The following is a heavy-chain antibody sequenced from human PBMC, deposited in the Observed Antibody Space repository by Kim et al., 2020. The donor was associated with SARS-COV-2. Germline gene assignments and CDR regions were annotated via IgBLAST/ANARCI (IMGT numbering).Heavy chain of an antibody. CDR3: ARLPDINGWPFDY. CDR2: IFYTGKT. J-gene: IGHJ4*02. V-gene: IGHV4-59*08. Sequence: SETLSLTCTISGASIGTDYWTWIRKPPGGGLEWIGYIFYTGKTSYNPSLKSRVSLSLDTSRNQFSLKLNSVTAADSAVYFCARLPDINGWPFDYWAQGTLVTVSS. D-gene: IGHD6-19*01. CDR1: GASIGTDY.